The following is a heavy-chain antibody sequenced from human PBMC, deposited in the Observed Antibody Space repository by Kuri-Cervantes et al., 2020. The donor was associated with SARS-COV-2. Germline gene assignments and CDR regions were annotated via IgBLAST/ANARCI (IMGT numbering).Heavy chain of an antibody. Sequence: GESLKISCRTSGFAFGDYAMSWLRQAPGKGLEWIGFIRSKAYGGTTEYAASVKGKFSISRDDSESVVYLQMNSLQTEDTAVYYCARSTPFRRLVVISQGGAFDIWGQGTMVTVSS. CDR1: GFAFGDYA. CDR3: ARSTPFRRLVVISQGGAFDI. V-gene: IGHV3-49*03. CDR2: IRSKAYGGTT. J-gene: IGHJ3*02. D-gene: IGHD3-22*01.